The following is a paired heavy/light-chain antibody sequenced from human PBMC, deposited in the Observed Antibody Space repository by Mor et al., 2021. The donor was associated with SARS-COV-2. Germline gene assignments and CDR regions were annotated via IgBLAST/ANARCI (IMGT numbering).Light chain of an antibody. V-gene: IGKV3-20*01. Sequence: EIVLTQSPGTLSLSPGERATLSCRASQSVSSSQLAWYQQKPGQAPRLLIYGASSRATGIPDRFSGSGSGTDFTLTISRLEPEDFAVYYCQQYGSSYTFGQGTKLEIK. J-gene: IGKJ2*01. CDR1: QSVSSSQ. CDR2: GAS. CDR3: QQYGSSYT.
Heavy chain of an antibody. CDR3: ARLHYYGHEEFDP. J-gene: IGHJ5*02. V-gene: IGHV4-59*08. CDR1: GASITSYY. D-gene: IGHD3-10*01. CDR2: IYYSGST. Sequence: QVQLQESGPGLVKPSETLSLTCTVSGASITSYYWSWIRQPPGKGLEWIGYIYYSGSTKYNPSLKSRVIISVDTSKNELSLKVNSVTAADTAVYYCARLHYYGHEEFDPWGQGTLVTVSS.